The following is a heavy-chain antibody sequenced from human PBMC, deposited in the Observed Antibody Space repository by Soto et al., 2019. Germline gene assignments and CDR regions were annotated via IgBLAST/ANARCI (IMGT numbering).Heavy chain of an antibody. D-gene: IGHD3-10*01. V-gene: IGHV1-18*01. CDR1: GYTFYTFG. CDR3: VRDGGYKGSGFEY. CDR2: ISTYNGNT. Sequence: GASVKVSCKTSGYTFYTFGISWVRQAPGQGLEWMGWISTYNGNTNYAQKLQDRVTMTKDTSTSTAYMDLRSLRSDDTAVYYCVRDGGYKGSGFEYWGQGTPVSVSS. J-gene: IGHJ4*02.